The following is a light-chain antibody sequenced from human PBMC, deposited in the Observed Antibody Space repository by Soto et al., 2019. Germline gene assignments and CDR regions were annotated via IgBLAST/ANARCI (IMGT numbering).Light chain of an antibody. V-gene: IGKV1-5*01. J-gene: IGKJ1*01. Sequence: DIQMTQSPSTLSASVGDRVTITCRASQSISSWLAWYQQKPGKAPKLLIYDASSLESGVPSWFSGSGSGTEFTLTISSLQPDDFATYYCQQYNSYSQWTFGQGTKVEIK. CDR2: DAS. CDR3: QQYNSYSQWT. CDR1: QSISSW.